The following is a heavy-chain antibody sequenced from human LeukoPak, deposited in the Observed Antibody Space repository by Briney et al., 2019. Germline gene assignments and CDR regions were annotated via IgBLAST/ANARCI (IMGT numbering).Heavy chain of an antibody. V-gene: IGHV3-23*01. Sequence: GGSLRLSCAASGFTFSSSGMSWVRQAPGRGLEWVSSIPGGGRNTFYADSVKGRFTISRDNSKDTLYLQVNSLRAEDTALYYCVKLSGNPSGSFAYWGQGTLVSVSS. D-gene: IGHD3-3*01. J-gene: IGHJ4*02. CDR1: GFTFSSSG. CDR2: IPGGGRNT. CDR3: VKLSGNPSGSFAY.